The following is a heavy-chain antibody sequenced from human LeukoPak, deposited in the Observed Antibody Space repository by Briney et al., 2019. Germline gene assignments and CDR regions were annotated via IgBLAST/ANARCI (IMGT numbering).Heavy chain of an antibody. V-gene: IGHV3-43*02. CDR3: ANMNVLNFSIDN. CDR2: FFGVGGST. Sequence: GGFLRPSFAAFGXTFDDYAVHWGGQAPGKGLEWVCFFFGVGGSTYYAGSVKGRFTTSRDNSKNSLYLLRNSLRTEDTALYYCANMNVLNFSIDNWSQGTLVTVSS. D-gene: IGHD3-16*01. J-gene: IGHJ4*02. CDR1: GXTFDDYA.